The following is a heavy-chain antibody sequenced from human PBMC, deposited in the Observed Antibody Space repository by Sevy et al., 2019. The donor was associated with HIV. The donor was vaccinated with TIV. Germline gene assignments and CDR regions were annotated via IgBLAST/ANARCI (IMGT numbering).Heavy chain of an antibody. Sequence: SETLSLICTVSGGSVNNYYWTWIRQSPGKGLEWIAYIHDNGRTKYNPSLKSRVSISVDMSKNQFSLKLTSMTAADTAVYYCARIPDISGWPFDIWGQGALVTVSS. D-gene: IGHD6-19*01. CDR2: IHDNGRT. CDR1: GGSVNNYY. CDR3: ARIPDISGWPFDI. V-gene: IGHV4-59*02. J-gene: IGHJ4*02.